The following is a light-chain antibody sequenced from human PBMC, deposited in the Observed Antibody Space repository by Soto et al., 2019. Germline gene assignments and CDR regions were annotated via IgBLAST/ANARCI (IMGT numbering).Light chain of an antibody. Sequence: ETVLTESPSTLPLSPGERATLSCRASQSVSSYLAWYQQKPGQAPRLLIYDASNRATGIPARFSGSGSGTDFTLTISSLEPEDFAVYYCQQRSNWPPLTFGGGTKVDIK. V-gene: IGKV3-11*01. CDR3: QQRSNWPPLT. J-gene: IGKJ4*01. CDR2: DAS. CDR1: QSVSSY.